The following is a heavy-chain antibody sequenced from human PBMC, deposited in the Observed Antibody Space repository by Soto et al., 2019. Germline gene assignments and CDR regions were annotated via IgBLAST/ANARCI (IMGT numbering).Heavy chain of an antibody. J-gene: IGHJ4*02. CDR3: TRDSI. CDR2: TNQDGREK. V-gene: IGHV3-7*01. CDR1: GFTSSTSW. Sequence: GGSLRLSCAGSGFTSSTSWMSWVRQTPGKGLEWVANTNQDGREKNYVDSVKGRFTISRDNAKNSLLLQMNSLRAEDTAVYFCTRDSIWGQGTLVTVSS.